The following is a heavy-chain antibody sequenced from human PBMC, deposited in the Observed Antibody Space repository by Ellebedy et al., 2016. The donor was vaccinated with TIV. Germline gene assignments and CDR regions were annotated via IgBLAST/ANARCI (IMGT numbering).Heavy chain of an antibody. CDR2: VKQDGRDK. CDR3: AREGTGIFDW. Sequence: GESLKISCAASGFTFSSYWMSWVRQSPGKGLEWVANVKQDGRDKHFVDSVKGRFTISRDNAKNSLSLQINSLRAEDTAVYYCAREGTGIFDWWGQGTLVTVSS. CDR1: GFTFSSYW. J-gene: IGHJ4*02. D-gene: IGHD3-9*01. V-gene: IGHV3-7*03.